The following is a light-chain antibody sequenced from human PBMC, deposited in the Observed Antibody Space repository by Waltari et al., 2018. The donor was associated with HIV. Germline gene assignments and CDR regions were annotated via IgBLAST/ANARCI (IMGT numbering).Light chain of an antibody. CDR1: RSNIGSDY. Sequence: QSVLTQPPSASGTPGQRITISCSGTRSNIGSDYPYLYQQLPGAAPKLPIYRSDQRPSGVPDRFSGSKSGTSASLAISGLRSEDEADYYCAAWDDSLSGWVFGGGTKLTVL. CDR3: AAWDDSLSGWV. CDR2: RSD. J-gene: IGLJ3*02. V-gene: IGLV1-47*01.